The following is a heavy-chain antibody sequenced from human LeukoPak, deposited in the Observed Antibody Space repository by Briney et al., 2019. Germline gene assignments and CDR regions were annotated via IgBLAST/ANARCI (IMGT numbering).Heavy chain of an antibody. Sequence: GGSLEISCKGSGFPFTSQWIGWGGPVPGKGLEWMRIIYPGDSDTRYSPSFQGQVTISADKSISTAYLQWSSLKASDTAMYYCARPIYQLLPDAFDIWGQGTMVTVSS. CDR1: GFPFTSQW. J-gene: IGHJ3*02. CDR3: ARPIYQLLPDAFDI. D-gene: IGHD2-2*01. CDR2: IYPGDSDT. V-gene: IGHV5-51*01.